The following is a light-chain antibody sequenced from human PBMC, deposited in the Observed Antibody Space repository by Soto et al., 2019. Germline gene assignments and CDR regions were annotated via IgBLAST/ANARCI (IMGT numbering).Light chain of an antibody. CDR3: QDCGSSPFT. V-gene: IGKV3-20*01. Sequence: SPRPLSLYTRERPNLSSRGGSNGISSYLDWYQQKPGKAPRLLIYGASSMASGVPERFSGSGSGTDFTLTISRLQPEDFAVYYCQDCGSSPFTFGQGTRLEIK. CDR1: SNGISSY. CDR2: GAS. J-gene: IGKJ5*01.